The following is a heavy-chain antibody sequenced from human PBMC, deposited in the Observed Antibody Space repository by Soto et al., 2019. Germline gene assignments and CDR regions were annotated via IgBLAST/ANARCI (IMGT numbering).Heavy chain of an antibody. J-gene: IGHJ4*02. Sequence: QVQLQQWGAGLLKPSETLSLTCAVYGGSFSGYYWSWIRQPPGKGLEWIGEINHSGSTNYNPSLKSRVTISVDTSKNQFSLKLSSVTAPDTAVYYCARGAGVGVNTDYWGQGTLVTVSS. D-gene: IGHD2-2*01. CDR2: INHSGST. CDR3: ARGAGVGVNTDY. V-gene: IGHV4-34*01. CDR1: GGSFSGYY.